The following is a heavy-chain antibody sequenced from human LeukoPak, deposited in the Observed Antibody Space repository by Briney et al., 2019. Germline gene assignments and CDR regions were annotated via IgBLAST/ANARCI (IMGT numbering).Heavy chain of an antibody. CDR3: ARSSDWPKEWDY. D-gene: IGHD3-3*01. CDR2: INWNGGGT. CDR1: GFTFKDYG. J-gene: IGHJ4*02. Sequence: QAGGSLRLSCAATGFTFKDYGMHWVRQPPGKGLEWVSSINWNGGGTDYADSVKGRFTISRDNTKNLLYLQMNSLRDDDSAVYFCARSSDWPKEWDYWGQGTLVTVSS. V-gene: IGHV3-20*04.